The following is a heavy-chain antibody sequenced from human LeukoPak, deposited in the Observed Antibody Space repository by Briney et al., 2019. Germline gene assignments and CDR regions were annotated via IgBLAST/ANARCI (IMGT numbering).Heavy chain of an antibody. CDR2: IKSKTDGGTT. D-gene: IGHD2-2*01. V-gene: IGHV3-15*01. Sequence: GGSLRLSCAASGFTFSNAWMSWVRQAPGKGLEWVGRIKSKTDGGTTDYAAPVKGRFTISRDDSKNTLYLQMNSLKTEDTAVYYCTTVFVPAAMGIFDYWGQGTLVTVSS. CDR3: TTVFVPAAMGIFDY. J-gene: IGHJ4*02. CDR1: GFTFSNAW.